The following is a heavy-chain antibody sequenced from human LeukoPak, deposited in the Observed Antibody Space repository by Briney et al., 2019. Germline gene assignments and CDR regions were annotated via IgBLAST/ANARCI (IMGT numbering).Heavy chain of an antibody. Sequence: PGGSLRLSCEASGFSFPYGMSWVRQAPGKGLEWVSGITNSGENTYYADSVKGRFTISRDNSKNTLFLEMNSLRVEDTAVYYCARDPYYYMDVWGKGTTVTISS. J-gene: IGHJ6*03. CDR2: ITNSGENT. V-gene: IGHV3-23*01. CDR1: GFSFPYG. CDR3: ARDPYYYMDV.